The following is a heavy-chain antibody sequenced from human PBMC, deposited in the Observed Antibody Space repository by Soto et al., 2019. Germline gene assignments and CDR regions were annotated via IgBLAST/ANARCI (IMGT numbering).Heavy chain of an antibody. Sequence: ALVKVSCKASGYTFTSYGISWARQAPGQGLEWMGWISAYNGNTNYAQKLQGRVTMTTDTSTSTAYMELRSLRSDDTAVYYCARVGDYGDYSYYFDYWGQGTLVTVSS. CDR1: GYTFTSYG. CDR2: ISAYNGNT. J-gene: IGHJ4*02. D-gene: IGHD4-17*01. CDR3: ARVGDYGDYSYYFDY. V-gene: IGHV1-18*01.